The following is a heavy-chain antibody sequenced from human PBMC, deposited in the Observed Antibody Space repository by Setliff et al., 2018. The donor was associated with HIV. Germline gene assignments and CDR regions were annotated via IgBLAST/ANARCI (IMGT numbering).Heavy chain of an antibody. V-gene: IGHV4-59*08. Sequence: PSETLSLTCTVSGGSISGYYRSWIRQPPGKGLEWIGYIFYSGSTNYNPSLKSRVTISVDTSKNQFSLKLSSVTAADTAVYYCARQSDSSGYFPSWYFDYWAQVTLVTVSS. CDR3: ARQSDSSGYFPSWYFDY. CDR1: GGSISGYY. D-gene: IGHD3-22*01. J-gene: IGHJ4*02. CDR2: IFYSGST.